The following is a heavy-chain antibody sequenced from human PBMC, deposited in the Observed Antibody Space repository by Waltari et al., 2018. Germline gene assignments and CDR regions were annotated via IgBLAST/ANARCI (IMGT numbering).Heavy chain of an antibody. CDR2: ISGSDGRT. D-gene: IGHD5-12*01. V-gene: IGHV3-23*04. CDR1: GFTFGSYA. Sequence: EVQLVESGGGLVQPGGYLRLSCAASGFTFGSYAMIWVRQAPGRGLEWVSSISGSDGRTNYADSAKGRFTISRDNVKNTLFLQMNSLRADDAAVYYCAKDLGGFSGSHWYFDLWGRGTLVTVSS. CDR3: AKDLGGFSGSHWYFDL. J-gene: IGHJ2*01.